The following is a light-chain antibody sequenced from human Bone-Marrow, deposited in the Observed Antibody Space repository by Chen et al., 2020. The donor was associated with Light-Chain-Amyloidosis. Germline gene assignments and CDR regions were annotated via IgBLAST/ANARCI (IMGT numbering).Light chain of an antibody. V-gene: IGKV1-33*01. CDR2: DAS. Sequence: DIQMPQSPSSLSASVGDRVSITCQASQDISNYLNWYLQKPGEAPKLLIYDASNLGAGVPSRFSGGRSGTHFTLTISSLQPEDVATFYCQQYHTLPLTFGGGTKLEIK. CDR3: QQYHTLPLT. J-gene: IGKJ4*01. CDR1: QDISNY.